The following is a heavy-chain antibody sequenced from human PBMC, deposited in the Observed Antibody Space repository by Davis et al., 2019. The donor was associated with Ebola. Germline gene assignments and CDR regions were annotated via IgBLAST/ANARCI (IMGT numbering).Heavy chain of an antibody. V-gene: IGHV4-39*07. CDR2: IYYSGST. CDR3: ARYGGTFDY. J-gene: IGHJ4*02. D-gene: IGHD4-23*01. CDR1: GGSISSSSYY. Sequence: GSLRLSCTVSGGSISSSSYYWGWIRQPPGKGLEWIGSIYYSGSTYYNPSLKSRVTISVDTSKNQFSLKLSSVTAADTAVYYCARYGGTFDYWGQGTLVTVSS.